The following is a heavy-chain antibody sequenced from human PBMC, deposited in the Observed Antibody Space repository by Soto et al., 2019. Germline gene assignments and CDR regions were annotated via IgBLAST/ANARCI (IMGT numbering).Heavy chain of an antibody. CDR2: ISNSGST. CDR3: GRGVVGASSGFQH. V-gene: IGHV4-59*01. D-gene: IGHD1-26*01. J-gene: IGHJ1*01. CDR1: GGSISSFH. Sequence: LSLSCTVSGGSISSFHWSWIRQPPGKGLEWSGFISNSGSTNYNPSLKSRVTISLDTSKIQFSLKRSSVSAADTAVYYCGRGVVGASSGFQHWGQGTLVTVSS.